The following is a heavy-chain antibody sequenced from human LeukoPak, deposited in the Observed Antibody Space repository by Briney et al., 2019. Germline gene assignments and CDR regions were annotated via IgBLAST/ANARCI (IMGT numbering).Heavy chain of an antibody. J-gene: IGHJ4*02. Sequence: ASETLSLTCTVSGGSISSYYWSWIRQPPGKGLEWIGYIYYSGSTNYNPSLKSRVTISVDTSKNQFSLKLSSVTAADTAVYYCARSPRYCSGGSCYSSWGQGTLVTVSS. D-gene: IGHD2-15*01. CDR2: IYYSGST. CDR3: ARSPRYCSGGSCYSS. CDR1: GGSISSYY. V-gene: IGHV4-59*01.